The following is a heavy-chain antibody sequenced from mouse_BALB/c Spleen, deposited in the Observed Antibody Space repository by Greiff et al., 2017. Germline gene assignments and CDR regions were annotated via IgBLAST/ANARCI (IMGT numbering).Heavy chain of an antibody. Sequence: KQPGSELVRPGASVKLSCKASGYTFTSYWMHWVKQRPGQGLEWIGNIYPGSGSTNYDEKFKSKATLTVDTSSSTAYMQLSSLTSEDSAVYYCTRWDYYGSSYYAMDYWGQGTSVTVSS. CDR3: TRWDYYGSSYYAMDY. CDR1: GYTFTSYW. CDR2: IYPGSGST. V-gene: IGHV1S22*01. D-gene: IGHD1-1*01. J-gene: IGHJ4*01.